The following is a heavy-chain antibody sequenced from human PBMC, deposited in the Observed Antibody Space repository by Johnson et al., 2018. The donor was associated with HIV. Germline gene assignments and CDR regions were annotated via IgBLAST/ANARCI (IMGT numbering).Heavy chain of an antibody. V-gene: IGHV3-7*02. CDR3: ARGAAFDI. J-gene: IGHJ3*02. CDR2: INRDGSEK. Sequence: VQLVESGGGLVQPGGSLRLSCAASGFSFSSYWMSWVRQAPGKGLAWVANINRDGSEKYYVDSVKGRFTISRDNTNNSLYLQMNSLRAEDAAVYYCARGAAFDIWGQGTMVIVSS. CDR1: GFSFSSYW.